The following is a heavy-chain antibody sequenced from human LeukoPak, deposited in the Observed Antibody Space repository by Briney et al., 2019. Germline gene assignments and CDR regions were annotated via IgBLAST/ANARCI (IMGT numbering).Heavy chain of an antibody. CDR3: ARDLFGGGTNYFDY. CDR2: IYYSGST. V-gene: IGHV4-59*01. Sequence: SETPSLTCTVPGGSIGYYYWSWIRQPPGEGLEWIGSIYYSGSTYYNPSLKSRVTISVDTSKNQFSLRLSSVTAADTAVYYCARDLFGGGTNYFDYWGQGTLVTVSS. CDR1: GGSIGYYY. D-gene: IGHD1-26*01. J-gene: IGHJ4*02.